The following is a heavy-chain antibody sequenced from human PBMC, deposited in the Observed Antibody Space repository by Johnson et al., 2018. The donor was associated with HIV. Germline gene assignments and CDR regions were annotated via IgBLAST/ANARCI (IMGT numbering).Heavy chain of an antibody. V-gene: IGHV3-30*02. CDR2: IRYDGSDK. CDR3: AKDTQGSWFPNALDI. Sequence: QVQLLESGGGVVQPGGSLRLSCAASGFTFSGYGMHWVRQAPGKGLEWVSFIRYDGSDKYCIDSVEGRFTISRDNSKNTLYLQMSSLRLEDTAVYYCAKDTQGSWFPNALDIWGQGTMVTVSS. D-gene: IGHD6-13*01. J-gene: IGHJ3*02. CDR1: GFTFSGYG.